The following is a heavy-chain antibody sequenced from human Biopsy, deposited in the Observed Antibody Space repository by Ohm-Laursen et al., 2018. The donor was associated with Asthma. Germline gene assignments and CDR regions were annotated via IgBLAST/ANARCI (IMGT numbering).Heavy chain of an antibody. CDR2: IKHDGSEK. CDR3: ARGDTGGWSQYYFDY. D-gene: IGHD2-8*02. CDR1: GFTFGDYW. Sequence: GSLRLSCAAPGFTFGDYWMSWVRQVPGKGLEWVANIKHDGSEKNHVDSLKGRFTISRDYSKNTLYLQMHSLRAEDTAVYYCARGDTGGWSQYYFDYWGQGTLVTVSS. V-gene: IGHV3-7*03. J-gene: IGHJ4*02.